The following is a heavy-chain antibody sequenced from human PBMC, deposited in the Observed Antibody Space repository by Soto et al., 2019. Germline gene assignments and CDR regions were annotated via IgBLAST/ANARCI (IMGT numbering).Heavy chain of an antibody. CDR2: ISSKGGNT. V-gene: IGHV3-64D*06. D-gene: IGHD6-19*01. CDR3: VKEGYMRSDWYGQFDC. J-gene: IGHJ4*02. Sequence: PGGSLRLSCSASGFTFNTFARHWVRQTPGKGLEFVSAISSKGGNTYYADSVKGRFAISRDNSKNTLYLQMYSLRPEDTALYYCVKEGYMRSDWYGQFDCWGQGTLVTVSS. CDR1: GFTFNTFA.